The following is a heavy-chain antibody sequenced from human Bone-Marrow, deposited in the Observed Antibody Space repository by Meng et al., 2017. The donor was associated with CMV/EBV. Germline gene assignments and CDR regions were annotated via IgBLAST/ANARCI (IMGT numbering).Heavy chain of an antibody. J-gene: IGHJ4*02. CDR1: FPFSSYG. Sequence: FPFSSYGMHWVRQAPCKGLEWVAVIWYDGSNKYYADSVKGRFTISRDNSKNTLYLQMNSLRAEDTAVYYCAKDRLPGHYYDSSGIDYWGQGTLVTVSS. D-gene: IGHD3-22*01. V-gene: IGHV3-33*06. CDR3: AKDRLPGHYYDSSGIDY. CDR2: IWYDGSNK.